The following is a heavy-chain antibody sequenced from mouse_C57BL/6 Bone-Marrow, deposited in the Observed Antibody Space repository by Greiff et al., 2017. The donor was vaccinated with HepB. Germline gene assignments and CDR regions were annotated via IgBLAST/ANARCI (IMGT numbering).Heavy chain of an antibody. V-gene: IGHV14-4*01. CDR3: TTHYYGSSYAMDY. J-gene: IGHJ4*01. D-gene: IGHD1-1*01. CDR2: IDPENGDT. Sequence: EVQLQQSGAELVRPGASVKLSCTASGFNIKDDYMHWVKQRPEQGLEWIGWIDPENGDTEYASKFQGKATITADTSSNTAYLQLSSLTSEDTAVYYCTTHYYGSSYAMDYWGQGTSVTVSS. CDR1: GFNIKDDY.